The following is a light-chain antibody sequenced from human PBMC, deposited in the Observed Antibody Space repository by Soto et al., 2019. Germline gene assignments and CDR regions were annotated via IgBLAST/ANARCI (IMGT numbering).Light chain of an antibody. CDR2: GAS. J-gene: IGKJ1*01. CDR3: QQYNTWLWT. V-gene: IGKV3-15*01. CDR1: QSVNAN. Sequence: EVVMTQSPATLSVSPGERATLSCRASQSVNANLAWYQQKPGQAPRLLIHGASNRATGIPARFSGSGFGTECILTISSLQSEDFAGYYCQQYNTWLWTFGQGTKVEI.